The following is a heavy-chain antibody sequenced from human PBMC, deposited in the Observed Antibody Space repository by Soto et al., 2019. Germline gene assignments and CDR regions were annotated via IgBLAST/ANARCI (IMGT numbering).Heavy chain of an antibody. J-gene: IGHJ4*02. CDR2: ISVSGSP. CDR3: VRGLGGLLDF. D-gene: IGHD3-16*01. V-gene: IGHV4-59*01. Sequence: PSETLSLTCTVSGGSFTAYSWTWIRQPPGKGLEWLAYISVSGSPNYNPSLKSRLTISLDTSKNQFSLTVTSATGADTAVYSCVRGLGGLLDFWGQGILVTVSS. CDR1: GGSFTAYS.